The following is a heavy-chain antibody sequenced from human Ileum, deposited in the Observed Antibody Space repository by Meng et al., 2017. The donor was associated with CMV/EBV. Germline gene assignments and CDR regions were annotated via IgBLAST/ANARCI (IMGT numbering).Heavy chain of an antibody. J-gene: IGHJ4*02. V-gene: IGHV2-5*01. D-gene: IGHD3-3*01. Sequence: SGFSLSTSGVGVGWIRQPPGKALEWLALIYWNDDKRYSPSLKSRLTITKDTSKNQVVLTMTNMDPVDTATYYCAHRGDFWSGYNFDYWGQGTLVTVSS. CDR3: AHRGDFWSGYNFDY. CDR1: GFSLSTSGVG. CDR2: IYWNDDK.